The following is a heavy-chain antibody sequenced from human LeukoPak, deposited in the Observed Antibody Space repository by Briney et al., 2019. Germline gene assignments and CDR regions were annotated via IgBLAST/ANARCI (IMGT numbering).Heavy chain of an antibody. CDR2: ISSSGSTI. CDR1: GFTFSSYE. D-gene: IGHD6-6*01. J-gene: IGHJ4*02. Sequence: PGGSLRLSCAASGFTFSSYEMNWVRQAPGKGLEWVSYISSSGSTIYYADSVKGRFTISRDNAKNSLYLQMNSLRAEDTAVYYCASIIAARRNYWGQGTLVTVSS. CDR3: ASIIAARRNY. V-gene: IGHV3-48*03.